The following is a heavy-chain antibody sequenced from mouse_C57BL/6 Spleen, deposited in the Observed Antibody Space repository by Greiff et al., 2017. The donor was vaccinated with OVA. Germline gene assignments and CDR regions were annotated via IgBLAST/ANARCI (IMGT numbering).Heavy chain of an antibody. Sequence: VQLQQPGAELVMPGASVKLSCKASGYTFTSYWMHWVKQRPGQGLEWIGEIDPSDSYTNYNQKFKGKSTLTVDKSSSTAYMQLSSLTSEDSAVYYSARVDSSGYPHYFDYWGQGTTLTVSS. CDR2: IDPSDSYT. CDR3: ARVDSSGYPHYFDY. V-gene: IGHV1-69*01. CDR1: GYTFTSYW. D-gene: IGHD3-2*02. J-gene: IGHJ2*01.